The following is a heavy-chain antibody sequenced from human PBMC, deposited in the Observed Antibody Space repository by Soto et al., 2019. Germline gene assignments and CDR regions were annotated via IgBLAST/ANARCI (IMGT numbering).Heavy chain of an antibody. D-gene: IGHD6-6*01. CDR1: GYSFTSYW. CDR2: VYPSDSDT. J-gene: IGHJ4*02. Sequence: PGESLKISCKGSGYSFTSYWIGWVRQNPGKGLEWMGIVYPSDSDTRYSPSFQGQVIISADKSITTAYLEWSSLKASDTAMYYCAREPAIAARSLDYWGQGTLVTVSS. CDR3: AREPAIAARSLDY. V-gene: IGHV5-51*01.